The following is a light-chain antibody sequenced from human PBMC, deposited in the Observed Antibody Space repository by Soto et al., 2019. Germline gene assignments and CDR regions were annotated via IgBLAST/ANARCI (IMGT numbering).Light chain of an antibody. Sequence: QSVLTQPRSVSGSPGQSVTISCTGTSSDVGGYTYVSWYQHHPGKAPKLMIYDVNKRPSGVPDRFSGSKSGNTASLTISGLQAEDEADYYCCLYAVTFYVFGTGTKVTVL. CDR2: DVN. V-gene: IGLV2-11*01. J-gene: IGLJ1*01. CDR1: SSDVGGYTY. CDR3: CLYAVTFYV.